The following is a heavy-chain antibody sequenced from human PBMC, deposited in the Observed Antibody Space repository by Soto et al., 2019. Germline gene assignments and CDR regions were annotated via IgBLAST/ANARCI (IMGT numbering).Heavy chain of an antibody. Sequence: SETLSLTCTVSGGSISSSSYYWGWIRQPPGKGLEWIGSIYYSGSTYYNPSLKSRVTISVDTSKNQFSLKLSSVTAADTAVYYCARQNSGSYYSYYYYYGMDVWGQGTTVTVSS. CDR2: IYYSGST. D-gene: IGHD1-26*01. CDR1: GGSISSSSYY. V-gene: IGHV4-39*01. J-gene: IGHJ6*02. CDR3: ARQNSGSYYSYYYYYGMDV.